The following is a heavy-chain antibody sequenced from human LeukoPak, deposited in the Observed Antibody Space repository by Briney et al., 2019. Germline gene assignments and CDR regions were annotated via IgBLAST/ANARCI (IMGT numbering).Heavy chain of an antibody. D-gene: IGHD2-2*03. V-gene: IGHV3-30-3*01. Sequence: PGRSLRLSCAASGFTFSSYAMHWVRQAPGKGLHWVAVISYDGTNKCYADSVKGRFTISRDNSKNTLYLQLNSLRPEDTALYYCARDGYCSSTGCSAYFFDSWGQGTLVTVSS. CDR3: ARDGYCSSTGCSAYFFDS. J-gene: IGHJ4*02. CDR1: GFTFSSYA. CDR2: ISYDGTNK.